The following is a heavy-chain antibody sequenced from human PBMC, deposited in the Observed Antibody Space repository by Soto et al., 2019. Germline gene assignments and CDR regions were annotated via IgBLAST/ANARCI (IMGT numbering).Heavy chain of an antibody. D-gene: IGHD7-27*01. V-gene: IGHV3-20*04. CDR2: INTSGVST. Sequence: GGSLRLSCAASGFKFDDYGMSWVRLDPGKGLEWVSDINTSGVSTGFADSVKGRFTISRDDAKNSLSLQMNSLRAEDTAVYYCARNGGTFDPWGQGTQVTVSS. CDR3: ARNGGTFDP. CDR1: GFKFDDYG. J-gene: IGHJ5*02.